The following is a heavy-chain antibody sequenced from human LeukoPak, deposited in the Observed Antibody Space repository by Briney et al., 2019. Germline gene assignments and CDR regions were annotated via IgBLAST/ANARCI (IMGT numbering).Heavy chain of an antibody. CDR2: IYYSGST. J-gene: IGHJ6*03. D-gene: IGHD4-17*01. V-gene: IGHV4-31*03. Sequence: SQTLSLTCTVSGGSISSGGYYWSWIRQHPGKGLEWIGYIYYSGSTYYNPSLKSRVTISVDTSKNQFSLKLSSVTAADTAVYYCARDKTTVTNYYYYYYMDVWGKGITVTVSS. CDR1: GGSISSGGYY. CDR3: ARDKTTVTNYYYYYYMDV.